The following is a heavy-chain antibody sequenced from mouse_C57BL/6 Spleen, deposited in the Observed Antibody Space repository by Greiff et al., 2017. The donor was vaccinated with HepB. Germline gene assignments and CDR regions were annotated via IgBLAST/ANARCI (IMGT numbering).Heavy chain of an antibody. J-gene: IGHJ4*01. CDR2: IDPSDSYT. V-gene: IGHV1-50*01. Sequence: QVQLKQPGAELVKPGASVKLSCKASGYTFTGYWMQWVKQRPGQGLEWIGEIDPSDSYTNYNQKFKGKATVTVDTSSSTAYMQLSSLTSEDSAVYYCARRADSSGYYAMDYWGQGTSVTVSS. D-gene: IGHD3-2*02. CDR1: GYTFTGYW. CDR3: ARRADSSGYYAMDY.